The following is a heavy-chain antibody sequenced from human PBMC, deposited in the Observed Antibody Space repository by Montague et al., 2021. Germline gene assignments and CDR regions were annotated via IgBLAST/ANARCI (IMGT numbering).Heavy chain of an antibody. J-gene: IGHJ3*01. CDR2: IYSSGNT. CDR3: AREWSGFDF. V-gene: IGHV4-59*01. Sequence: SETLSLTCTVSGDSMNTYKWNWIRQPPGKGLEWIGYIYSSGNTNYNPSPKSRVTISVDTSRNQFSLEVSSVTAADTAMYYCAREWSGFDFWGHGTMVTVSS. D-gene: IGHD1-26*01. CDR1: GDSMNTYK.